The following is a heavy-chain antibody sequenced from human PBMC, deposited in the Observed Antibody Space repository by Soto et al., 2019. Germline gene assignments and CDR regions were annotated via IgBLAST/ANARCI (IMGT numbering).Heavy chain of an antibody. D-gene: IGHD2-15*01. CDR3: ARGQVVAAQH. CDR1: GGSISSGGSS. J-gene: IGHJ4*02. Sequence: QLQLQESGSGRVNPSQTLSLTCAVSGGSISSGGSSWSWIRQPPGKGLEWIGYIYHSGSTYYNPSLKSRVTISVDRSKNQFSLKLSSVTAADTAVYYCARGQVVAAQHWGQGTLVTVSS. CDR2: IYHSGST. V-gene: IGHV4-30-2*01.